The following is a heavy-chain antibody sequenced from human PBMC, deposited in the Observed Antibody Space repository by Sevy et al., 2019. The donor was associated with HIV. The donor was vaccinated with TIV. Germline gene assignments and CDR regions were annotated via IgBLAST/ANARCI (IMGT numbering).Heavy chain of an antibody. J-gene: IGHJ4*02. Sequence: GGSLRLSCAASGFTFSKYSMSWVRQPPGKGLEWVSTLSFGCGEINHADSVKGRFTISRNKSKNSLYLHMNNLGAEDTAVYYCAREGCTKPHDYWGQGTLVTVSS. CDR1: GFTFSKYS. CDR2: LSFGCGEI. V-gene: IGHV3-23*01. CDR3: AREGCTKPHDY. D-gene: IGHD2-8*01.